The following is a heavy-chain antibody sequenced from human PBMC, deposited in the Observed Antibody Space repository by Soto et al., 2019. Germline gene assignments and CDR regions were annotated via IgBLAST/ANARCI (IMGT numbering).Heavy chain of an antibody. J-gene: IGHJ3*02. CDR1: GFTFSSYW. V-gene: IGHV3-74*01. Sequence: PGGSLRLSCAASGFTFSSYWMHWVRQAPGKGLVWVSRINSDGSSTSYADSVRGRFTISRDNAKNTLYLQMNSLRAEDTAVYYCARGGRGYSVYDYLDAFDIWGQGTMVTV. CDR3: ARGGRGYSVYDYLDAFDI. D-gene: IGHD5-12*01. CDR2: INSDGSST.